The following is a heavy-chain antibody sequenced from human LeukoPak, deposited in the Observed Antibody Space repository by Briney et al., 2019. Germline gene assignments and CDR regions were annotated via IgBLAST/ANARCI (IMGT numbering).Heavy chain of an antibody. V-gene: IGHV4-39*01. J-gene: IGHJ5*02. CDR1: GGSPTINGYY. D-gene: IGHD1-1*01. CDR3: GRHVQAPSFDP. Sequence: SETLSLTCTVSGGSPTINGYYWAWIHQPPGKGLEWIGSIYYNGNTYYNPSLKSRVTISADTSTNHFSLKLTSVTAADTAVYYCGRHVQAPSFDPWGQGTLVTVSS. CDR2: IYYNGNT.